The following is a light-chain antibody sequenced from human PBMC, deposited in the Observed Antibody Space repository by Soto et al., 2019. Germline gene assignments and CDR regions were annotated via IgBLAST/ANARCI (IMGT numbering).Light chain of an antibody. CDR2: AAS. Sequence: DIQMTQSPSSLSASLGDRVTITCRASQGISVYLAWFQQKPGKVPKLLIYAASTLQSGVPSRFSGSGSGTDFTLTISSLQPEDVATYYCQKYNSAPHTFGGGTKVEIK. J-gene: IGKJ4*01. CDR1: QGISVY. V-gene: IGKV1-27*01. CDR3: QKYNSAPHT.